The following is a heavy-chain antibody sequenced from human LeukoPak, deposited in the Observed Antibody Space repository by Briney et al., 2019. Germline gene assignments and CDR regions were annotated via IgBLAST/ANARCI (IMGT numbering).Heavy chain of an antibody. CDR2: VSWRRGSI. J-gene: IGHJ4*02. CDR1: GFTFDDYA. CDR3: ANDGVATVGYCTSTTCQGLDY. D-gene: IGHD2-2*01. Sequence: GGSLRLSCAASGFTFDDYAMHWVRQAPGKRLEWVSGVSWRRGSIVYADSVKGRFTISRDNAKNSLYLQMNSLRPEDTALYYCANDGVATVGYCTSTTCQGLDYWGQGTLVTVSS. V-gene: IGHV3-9*01.